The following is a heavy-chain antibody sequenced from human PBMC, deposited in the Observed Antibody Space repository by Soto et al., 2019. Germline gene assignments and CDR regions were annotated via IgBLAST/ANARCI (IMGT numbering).Heavy chain of an antibody. D-gene: IGHD6-13*01. Sequence: PGGSLRLSCAASGFTFSSYWMHWVRQAPGKGLVWVSRINSDGSNTNYADSVKGRFTISKDNAKNTLYLQMNTLRAEDTAVYYCATGYNSIDTHTLGYLGQGA. V-gene: IGHV3-74*01. CDR1: GFTFSSYW. CDR2: INSDGSNT. CDR3: ATGYNSIDTHTLGY. J-gene: IGHJ4*02.